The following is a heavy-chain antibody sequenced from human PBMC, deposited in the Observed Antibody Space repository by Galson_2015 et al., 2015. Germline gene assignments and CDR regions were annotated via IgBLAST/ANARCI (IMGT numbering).Heavy chain of an antibody. CDR3: AKGDVLRFLEWLLHGHFDY. J-gene: IGHJ4*02. V-gene: IGHV3-23*01. CDR2: ISGSGGST. CDR1: GFTFSSYA. D-gene: IGHD3-3*01. Sequence: SLRLSCAASGFTFSSYAMSWVRQAPGKGLEWVSAISGSGGSTYYADSVKGRFTISRDNSKNTLYLQMNSLRAEDTAVYYCAKGDVLRFLEWLLHGHFDYWGQGTLATVSS.